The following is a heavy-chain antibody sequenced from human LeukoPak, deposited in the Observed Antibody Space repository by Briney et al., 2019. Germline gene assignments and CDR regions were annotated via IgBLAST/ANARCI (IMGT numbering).Heavy chain of an antibody. CDR2: IYTRGST. J-gene: IGHJ4*02. CDR1: GGSISNDY. Sequence: SETLSLTCTVSGGSISNDYWSWIRQAAGKELEWIGRIYTRGSTNYNPSLKSRVTLSLDKSKKQFSLNLNSVTAADTAVYYCARGGTYGSGRNQRTTLDYWGQGTLVTVSS. CDR3: ARGGTYGSGRNQRTTLDY. D-gene: IGHD3-10*01. V-gene: IGHV4-4*07.